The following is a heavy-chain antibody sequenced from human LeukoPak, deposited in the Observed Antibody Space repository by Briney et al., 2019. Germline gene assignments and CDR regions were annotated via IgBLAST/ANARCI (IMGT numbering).Heavy chain of an antibody. J-gene: IGHJ4*02. CDR2: INPNSGGT. V-gene: IGHV1-2*02. CDR3: ASLNWSHDY. CDR1: GYTFTGYY. D-gene: IGHD1-1*01. Sequence: ASVKVSCKTSGYTFTGYYLHWVRQAPGQGLEWMGWINPNSGGTNYPQKFQARVSMTRDASIRTAYMELSRLRSDDTAVYYCASLNWSHDYWGQGTLVTVSS.